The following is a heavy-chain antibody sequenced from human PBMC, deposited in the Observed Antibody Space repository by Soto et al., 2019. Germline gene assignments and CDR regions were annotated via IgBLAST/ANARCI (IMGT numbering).Heavy chain of an antibody. CDR2: INPGSGGT. CDR1: GYTFTDYY. J-gene: IGHJ5*02. D-gene: IGHD6-25*01. Sequence: ASVEVSCKASGYTFTDYYMHWVRQAPGQGLEWMGWINPGSGGTNFAQKFQGRVTMTRDTSISTAYMEVSSLTSDDTAVYYCARGVGSSWFDPWGQGTLVTVSS. V-gene: IGHV1-2*02. CDR3: ARGVGSSWFDP.